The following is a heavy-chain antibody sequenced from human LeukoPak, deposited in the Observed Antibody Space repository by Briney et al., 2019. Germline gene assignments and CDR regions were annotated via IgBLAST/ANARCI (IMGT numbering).Heavy chain of an antibody. D-gene: IGHD2-2*01. CDR2: MNPNSGST. J-gene: IGHJ6*02. CDR3: ARGLVGYCSSTSCFYYYYGMDV. CDR1: GYTFTSYD. V-gene: IGHV1-8*01. Sequence: ASVKVSCKASGYTFTSYDINWVRQATGQGLEWMGWMNPNSGSTGYAQKFQGRVTMTRNTSISTAYMELSSLRSEDTAVYYCARGLVGYCSSTSCFYYYYGMDVWGQGTTVTVSS.